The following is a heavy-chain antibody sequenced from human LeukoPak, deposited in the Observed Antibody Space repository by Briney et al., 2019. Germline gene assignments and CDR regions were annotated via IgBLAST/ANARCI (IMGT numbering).Heavy chain of an antibody. V-gene: IGHV3-74*03. CDR3: ARGNYYGMDV. D-gene: IGHD2/OR15-2a*01. Sequence: GESLRLSCAVSESTFSKFWMHWLRQAPGKGLVWVSGINHDGSTTTYADSVKGRFTVSRDNAKNTLYLQMNSLSAEDTAVYYCARGNYYGMDVWGQGTTVTVSS. CDR2: INHDGSTT. J-gene: IGHJ6*02. CDR1: ESTFSKFW.